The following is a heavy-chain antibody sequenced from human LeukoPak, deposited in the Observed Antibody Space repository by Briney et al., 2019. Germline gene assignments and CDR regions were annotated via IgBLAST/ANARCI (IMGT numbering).Heavy chain of an antibody. D-gene: IGHD2-15*01. CDR3: AKGGGLSCYDY. J-gene: IGHJ4*02. Sequence: GGSLRLSCAVSGFTFSSYVMSWVRQAPGKGLEWVSSIGAAGGSKNYADSVKGRFTISRDNSKSTLYLQMSSLSPEDTAVYYCAKGGGLSCYDYWGQGTLVTVSS. V-gene: IGHV3-23*01. CDR1: GFTFSSYV. CDR2: IGAAGGSK.